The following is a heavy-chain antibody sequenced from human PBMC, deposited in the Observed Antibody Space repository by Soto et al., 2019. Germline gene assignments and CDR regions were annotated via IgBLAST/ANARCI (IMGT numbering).Heavy chain of an antibody. J-gene: IGHJ4*02. CDR3: ARGRMGYYGSGSYISGNGGSRFDY. CDR1: GGSISSGGYY. V-gene: IGHV4-31*03. CDR2: IYYSGST. D-gene: IGHD3-10*01. Sequence: SETLSLTCTVSGGSISSGGYYWSWIRQHPGKGLEWIGYIYYSGSTYYNPSLKSRVTISVDTSKNQFSLKLSSVTAADTAVYYCARGRMGYYGSGSYISGNGGSRFDYWGQGTLVTVSS.